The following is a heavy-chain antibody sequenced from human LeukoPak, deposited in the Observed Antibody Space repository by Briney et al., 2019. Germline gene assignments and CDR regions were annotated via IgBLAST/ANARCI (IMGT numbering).Heavy chain of an antibody. CDR1: GGSISSSGYY. J-gene: IGHJ4*02. D-gene: IGHD2/OR15-2a*01. CDR2: IYYTGST. V-gene: IGHV4-39*01. CDR3: ARGNTPYHFDY. Sequence: SETLSLTCTVSGGSISSSGYYWGWIRQPPGKGLEWIGTIYYTGSTYYNPSLKSRATISVDTSKNQFSLKLSSVTATDTAVYYCARGNTPYHFDYWGQGTLVTVSS.